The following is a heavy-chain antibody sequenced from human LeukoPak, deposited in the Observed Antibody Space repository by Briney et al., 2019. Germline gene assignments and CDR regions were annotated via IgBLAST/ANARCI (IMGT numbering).Heavy chain of an antibody. V-gene: IGHV1-69*01. CDR2: IIPIFGTA. J-gene: IGHJ6*02. CDR3: ARGEGSPTGYCTNGVCHYYYYGMDV. CDR1: GGTFSSYA. D-gene: IGHD2-8*01. Sequence: SVRVSCKASGGTFSSYAISWVRQAPGQGLEWMGGIIPIFGTANYAQKFQGRVTITADESTSTAYMELSSLRSEDTAVYYCARGEGSPTGYCTNGVCHYYYYGMDVWGQGTTVTVSS.